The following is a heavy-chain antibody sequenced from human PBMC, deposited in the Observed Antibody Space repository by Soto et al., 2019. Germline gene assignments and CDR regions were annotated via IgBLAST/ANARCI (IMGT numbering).Heavy chain of an antibody. CDR1: GCTFSSFV. CDR2: VSPGGDVS. J-gene: IGHJ3*01. D-gene: IGHD1-20*01. Sequence: PGGSLRLSCAASGCTFSSFVMNWGRQAPVKGLEWVSTVSPGGDVSHYTDSVRARFSISRGNSRRTLRRQIGCLRAEDTAVYFCVRRALTATTNWAAFDVSGHGTVV. CDR3: VRRALTATTNWAAFDV. V-gene: IGHV3-23*01.